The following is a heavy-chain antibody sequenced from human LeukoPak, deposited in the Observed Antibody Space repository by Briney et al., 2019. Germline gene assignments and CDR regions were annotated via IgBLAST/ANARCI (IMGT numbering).Heavy chain of an antibody. Sequence: PGDSLRLSCAGSGFTFSTYAMSWVRQAPGKGLEWVAMIWNDGGKKNHADSVKGRFTISRDNSKDTLYLQMNSLRAEDTAVYYCAKGEFWTGQAEYFQHWGQGTLVTVSS. CDR3: AKGEFWTGQAEYFQH. D-gene: IGHD3/OR15-3a*01. J-gene: IGHJ1*01. CDR1: GFTFSTYA. V-gene: IGHV3-33*03. CDR2: IWNDGGKK.